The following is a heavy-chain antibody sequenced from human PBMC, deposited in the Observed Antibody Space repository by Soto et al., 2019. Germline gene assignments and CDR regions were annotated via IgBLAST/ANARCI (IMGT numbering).Heavy chain of an antibody. Sequence: VGSLRLSCSASGFTFSSYAMHWVRQAPGKGLEYVSAISSNGGSTYYADSVKGRFTISRDNSKNTLYLQMSSLRAEDTAVYYCVKGKRTNCTNGVCYATGATIYYYGMDVWGQGTTVTVSS. CDR3: VKGKRTNCTNGVCYATGATIYYYGMDV. CDR1: GFTFSSYA. V-gene: IGHV3-64D*06. D-gene: IGHD2-8*01. J-gene: IGHJ6*02. CDR2: ISSNGGST.